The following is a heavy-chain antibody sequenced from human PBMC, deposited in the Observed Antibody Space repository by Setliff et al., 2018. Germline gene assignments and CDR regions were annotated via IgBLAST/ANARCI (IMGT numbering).Heavy chain of an antibody. D-gene: IGHD6-19*01. CDR2: IYYSGST. V-gene: IGHV4-59*08. J-gene: IGHJ4*02. CDR3: ARGGVRQWLSI. CDR1: GGSISSYY. Sequence: SETLSLPCTVSGGSISSYYWSWIRQPPGKELEWIGSIYYSGSTNYNPSLKSRVTISVDTSKNQISLRLSSVTAADTAVYYCARGGVRQWLSIWGQGTLVTVSS.